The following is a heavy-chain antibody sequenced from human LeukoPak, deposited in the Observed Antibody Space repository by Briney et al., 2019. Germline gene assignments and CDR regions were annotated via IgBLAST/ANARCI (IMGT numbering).Heavy chain of an antibody. CDR1: GFTFSRHW. Sequence: GSLRLSCATSGFTFSRHWMSWVRQAPGKGLEWVANINQDGSGKYYVDSVKGRFTISRDNAKNSLYLQMNSLRSEDTAIYYCAEGTTGWGQGTLVTVSS. D-gene: IGHD1-1*01. J-gene: IGHJ1*01. V-gene: IGHV3-7*01. CDR2: INQDGSGK. CDR3: AEGTTG.